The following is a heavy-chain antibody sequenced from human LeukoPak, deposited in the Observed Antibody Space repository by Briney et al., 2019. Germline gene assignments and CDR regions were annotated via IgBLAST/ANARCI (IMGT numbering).Heavy chain of an antibody. CDR1: GGSISSYY. V-gene: IGHV4-59*01. CDR3: ARGSRDGYLPTRYFDL. CDR2: IYYSGST. D-gene: IGHD5-24*01. Sequence: PSETLSLTCTVSGGSISSYYWSWIRQPPGKGLEWIGYIYYSGSTNYNPSPKSRVTISVDTSKNQFSLKLSSVTAADTAVYYCARGSRDGYLPTRYFDLWGRGTLVTVSS. J-gene: IGHJ2*01.